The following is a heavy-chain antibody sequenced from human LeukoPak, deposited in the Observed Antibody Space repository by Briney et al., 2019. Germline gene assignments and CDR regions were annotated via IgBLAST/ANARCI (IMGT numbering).Heavy chain of an antibody. J-gene: IGHJ3*02. CDR3: ARPTKGATIWGPNDDFDI. CDR2: IYPGDSDT. V-gene: IGHV5-51*01. D-gene: IGHD5-12*01. Sequence: GESLKISCKGSGYSLTSYCIAWLRQMPGKSLEWRVSIYPGDSDTRYSPSFQGQVTISADTYINTAYLQWSSVKAADTAMYYCARPTKGATIWGPNDDFDIWGQGISHRLF. CDR1: GYSLTSYC.